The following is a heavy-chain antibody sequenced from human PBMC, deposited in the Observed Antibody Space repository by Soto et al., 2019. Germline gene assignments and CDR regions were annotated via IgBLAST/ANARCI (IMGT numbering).Heavy chain of an antibody. CDR2: IYYSGST. CDR1: GGSISSGDYY. J-gene: IGHJ4*02. CDR3: XXXXXGYTFYDY. D-gene: IGHD1-1*01. Sequence: QVQLQESGPGLVKPSQTLSLTCTVSGGSISSGDYYWSWIRQPPGKGLEWIGYIYYSGSTYYNPXLXXXXXXXLDTSKXQFSLXXXXXXAXDTAXYYXXXXXXGYTFYDYWGQGTLVTVSS. V-gene: IGHV4-30-4*01.